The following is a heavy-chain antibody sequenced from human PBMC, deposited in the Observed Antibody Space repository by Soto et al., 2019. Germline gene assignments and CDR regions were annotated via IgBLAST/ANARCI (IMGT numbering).Heavy chain of an antibody. CDR2: IYPSDSNT. V-gene: IGHV5-51*01. CDR1: GYNFAGYW. Sequence: PGESLKISCKGSGYNFAGYWIAWVRQMPGKGLELMGIIYPSDSNTRYRPSFQGQVTISADKSISSAYLQWSSLRASDTAMYYCARGGVSTRTFDYWGQGTPVTVSS. CDR3: ARGGVSTRTFDY. J-gene: IGHJ4*02. D-gene: IGHD3-3*01.